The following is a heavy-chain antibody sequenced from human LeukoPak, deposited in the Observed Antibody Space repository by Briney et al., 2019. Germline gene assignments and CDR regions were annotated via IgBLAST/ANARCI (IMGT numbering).Heavy chain of an antibody. CDR1: GGSISGGGYY. D-gene: IGHD3-16*02. CDR2: INYSGST. J-gene: IGHJ4*02. V-gene: IGHV4-31*03. CDR3: ARDPEGRGYHDY. Sequence: SETLSLTCTVSGGSISGGGYYWSCIRPHPGQDLEWNVNINYSGSTYYNPSLKRRVTISVDTSKNQFSLNLSSVTAADTALYYCARDPEGRGYHDYWGQGTLVTVSS.